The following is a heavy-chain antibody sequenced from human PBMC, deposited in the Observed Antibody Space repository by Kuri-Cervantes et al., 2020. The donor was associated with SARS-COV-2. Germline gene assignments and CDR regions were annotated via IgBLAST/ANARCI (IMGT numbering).Heavy chain of an antibody. D-gene: IGHD6-19*01. V-gene: IGHV1-2*04. CDR1: GYTFTSYY. Sequence: ASVKVSCKASGYTFTSYYMHWVRQAPGQGLEWMGWINPNSGGANYAQKFQGWVTMTRDTSISTAYMDLSRLRSDDTAVYYCARGGEYSSGWYVSYYMDVWGKGTTVTVSS. J-gene: IGHJ6*03. CDR2: INPNSGGA. CDR3: ARGGEYSSGWYVSYYMDV.